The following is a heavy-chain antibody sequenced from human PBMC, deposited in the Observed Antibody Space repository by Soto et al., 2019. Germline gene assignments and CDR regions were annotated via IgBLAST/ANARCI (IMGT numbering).Heavy chain of an antibody. CDR3: ARGPHLAKSMVRGVIIKTFDY. J-gene: IGHJ4*02. V-gene: IGHV4-34*01. Sequence: SETLSLTCAVYGGSFSGYYWSWIRQPPGKGLEWIGEINHSGSTNYNPSLKSRVTISVDTSKNQFSLKLSSVTAADTAVYYCARGPHLAKSMVRGVIIKTFDYWGQGTLVTVSS. CDR1: GGSFSGYY. D-gene: IGHD3-10*01. CDR2: INHSGST.